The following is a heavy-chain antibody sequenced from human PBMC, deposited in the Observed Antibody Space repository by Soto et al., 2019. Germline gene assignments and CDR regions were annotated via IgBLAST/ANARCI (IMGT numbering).Heavy chain of an antibody. CDR1: GGSISSSSYY. CDR3: ARHTITMVRGVICWFDP. J-gene: IGHJ5*02. V-gene: IGHV4-39*01. Sequence: PSETLSLTCTVSGGSISSSSYYWGWIRQPPGKGLEWIGSIYYSGSTYYNPSLKSRVTISVDTSKNQFSLKLSSVTAADTAVYYCARHTITMVRGVICWFDPWGQGTLVTVSS. CDR2: IYYSGST. D-gene: IGHD3-10*01.